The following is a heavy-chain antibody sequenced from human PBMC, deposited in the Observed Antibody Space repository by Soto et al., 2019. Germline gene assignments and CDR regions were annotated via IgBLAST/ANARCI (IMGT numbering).Heavy chain of an antibody. CDR1: GGPCSPHS. D-gene: IGHD4-17*01. Sequence: SQALPFLYTATGGPCSPHSCRRIHQPPGKGLECIGFTSYSGTTYYNTSLWSRVSMSVDTSKNQFSLHVNSVTAADTAVYYCATMGTPVTGLYYFAHWGQGTLVTVS. J-gene: IGHJ4*02. CDR3: ATMGTPVTGLYYFAH. V-gene: IGHV4-30-4*08. CDR2: TSYSGTT.